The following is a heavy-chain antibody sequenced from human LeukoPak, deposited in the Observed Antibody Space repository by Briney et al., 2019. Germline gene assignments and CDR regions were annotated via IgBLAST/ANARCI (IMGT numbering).Heavy chain of an antibody. J-gene: IGHJ5*02. CDR3: ARGPPWGYGP. Sequence: PSETLSLTCAVYGGSFSGYYWSWIRQPPGKGLEWIGEINHSGSTNYNPSLKSRVTISVDTSKNQFSLKLSSVTAADTAVYYCARGPPWGYGPWGQGNLVTVSS. CDR1: GGSFSGYY. CDR2: INHSGST. D-gene: IGHD5-12*01. V-gene: IGHV4-34*01.